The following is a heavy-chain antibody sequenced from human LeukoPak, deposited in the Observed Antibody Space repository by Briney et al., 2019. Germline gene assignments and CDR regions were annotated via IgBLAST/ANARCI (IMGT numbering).Heavy chain of an antibody. Sequence: ASVKVSCKASGYTFTSYGISWVRQAPGQGLEWMGWISAYNGNTNYAQKLQGRVTMTTDTSTSTAYMELRGLRSDDTAVYYCARSHSSSNYYYYYYMDVWGKGTTVTVSS. CDR2: ISAYNGNT. V-gene: IGHV1-18*01. J-gene: IGHJ6*03. D-gene: IGHD6-6*01. CDR1: GYTFTSYG. CDR3: ARSHSSSNYYYYYYMDV.